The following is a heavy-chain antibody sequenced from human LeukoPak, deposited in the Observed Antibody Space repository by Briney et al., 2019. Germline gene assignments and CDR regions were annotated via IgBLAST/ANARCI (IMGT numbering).Heavy chain of an antibody. CDR2: ISGSGGNT. J-gene: IGHJ4*02. CDR3: AKDRRAGSYDY. CDR1: GFTFSRNG. D-gene: IGHD3-10*01. V-gene: IGHV3-23*01. Sequence: GGSLRLSCAASGFTFSRNGMTWVRQAPGKGLEWVSAISGSGGNTYYADSVKGRFTISRDNSKNTLHLQMNSLRAEDTAVYYCAKDRRAGSYDYWGQGTLVIVSS.